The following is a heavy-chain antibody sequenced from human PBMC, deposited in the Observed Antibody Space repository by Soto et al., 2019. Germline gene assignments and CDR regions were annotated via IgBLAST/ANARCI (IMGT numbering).Heavy chain of an antibody. CDR2: ISDSGDST. CDR1: GFTFSSYV. CDR3: ATDGYISAPV. D-gene: IGHD5-18*01. V-gene: IGHV3-23*01. Sequence: GGSLRLSCAASGFTFSSYVMDWVRQAPGKGLEWVSSISDSGDSTYYADSVKGRFTIFRDNSKDTMYLRMNSLRAEDTAVYYCATDGYISAPVWGQGTTVTVSS. J-gene: IGHJ6*02.